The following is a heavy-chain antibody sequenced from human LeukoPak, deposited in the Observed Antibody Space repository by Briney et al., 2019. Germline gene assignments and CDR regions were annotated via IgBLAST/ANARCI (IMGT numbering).Heavy chain of an antibody. J-gene: IGHJ3*02. CDR1: GFTFSSYW. CDR2: INSDGSST. V-gene: IGHV3-74*01. CDR3: ARSRRDGDYLFNAFDI. Sequence: QPGGSPRLSCAASGFTFSSYWMHWVRQAPGKGLVWVSRINSDGSSTSYADSVKGRFTVSRDNARNSLELQMNSLRAEDTAVYYCARSRRDGDYLFNAFDIWGQGTMVTVSS. D-gene: IGHD4-17*01.